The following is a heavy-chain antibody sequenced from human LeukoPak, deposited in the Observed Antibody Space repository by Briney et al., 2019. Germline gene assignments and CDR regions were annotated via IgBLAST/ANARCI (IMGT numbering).Heavy chain of an antibody. J-gene: IGHJ4*02. CDR3: ARELSPSGNYDC. D-gene: IGHD1-26*01. CDR1: GYTFTSYH. CDR2: INPSGGST. Sequence: ASVKVSCKASGYTFTSYHMHWVRQAPGQGVEWMGIINPSGGSTSYAQKFQGRVTVTRDTSTSTVYMELSSLRSEDTAAYYCARELSPSGNYDCWGQGTLVTVSS. V-gene: IGHV1-46*01.